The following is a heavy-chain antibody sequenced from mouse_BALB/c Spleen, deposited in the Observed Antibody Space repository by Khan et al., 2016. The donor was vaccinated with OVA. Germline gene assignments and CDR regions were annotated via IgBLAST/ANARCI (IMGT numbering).Heavy chain of an antibody. Sequence: QIQLVQSGPELKKPGETVKISCKASGYTFTDYSMHWVKQAPGKGLKWMGWINTETGEPTYADDFKGRFAFSLETSASTAYLQINNLKNAATATXFCARDRYDYVDYWGQGTTLTVSS. D-gene: IGHD2-14*01. CDR1: GYTFTDYS. CDR2: INTETGEP. V-gene: IGHV9-2-1*01. CDR3: ARDRYDYVDY. J-gene: IGHJ2*01.